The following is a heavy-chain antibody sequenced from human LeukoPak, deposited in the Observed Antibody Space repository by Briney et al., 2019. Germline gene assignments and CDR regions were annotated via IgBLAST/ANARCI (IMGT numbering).Heavy chain of an antibody. CDR1: GGSISSGGYY. V-gene: IGHV4-31*03. CDR3: ARDTPRYYYDSSGYRGAFDI. D-gene: IGHD3-22*01. Sequence: SQTLSLTCTVSGGSISSGGYYWSWIRQHPGKGLEWIGYIYYSGSTYYNPSLKSRVTISVDTSKNQFSLKLSSVTAADTAVYYCARDTPRYYYDSSGYRGAFDIWGQGTMVTVSS. CDR2: IYYSGST. J-gene: IGHJ3*02.